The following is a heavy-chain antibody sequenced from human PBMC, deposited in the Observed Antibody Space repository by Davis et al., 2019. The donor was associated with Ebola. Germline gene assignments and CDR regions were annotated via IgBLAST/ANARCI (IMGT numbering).Heavy chain of an antibody. CDR3: ARQGGHDYGDSFDYWGDKPFDY. D-gene: IGHD4-17*01. Sequence: SETLSLTCTVSGGSISSSSYYWSWIRQPPGKGLEWIGYIYYSGSTNYNPSLKSRVTISVDTSKNQFSLKLSSVTAADTAVYYCARQGGHDYGDSFDYWGDKPFDYWGQGTLVTVSS. CDR1: GGSISSSSYY. CDR2: IYYSGST. V-gene: IGHV4-61*05. J-gene: IGHJ4*02.